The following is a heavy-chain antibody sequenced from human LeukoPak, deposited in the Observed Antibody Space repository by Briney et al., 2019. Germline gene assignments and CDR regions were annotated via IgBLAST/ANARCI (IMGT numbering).Heavy chain of an antibody. CDR1: GFTFSAYA. Sequence: PGGSLRLSCEASGFTFSAYAMTWVRQAPGKGLEWVAVIWYDGSNKYYADSVKGRFTISRDDSKNTLYLQMNSLRAEDTAVYYCARSLGDSYLSDYWGQGTLVTVSS. D-gene: IGHD2-21*02. CDR2: IWYDGSNK. CDR3: ARSLGDSYLSDY. J-gene: IGHJ4*02. V-gene: IGHV3-33*07.